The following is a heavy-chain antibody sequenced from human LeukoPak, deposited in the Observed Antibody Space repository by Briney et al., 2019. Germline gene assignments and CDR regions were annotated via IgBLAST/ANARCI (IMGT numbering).Heavy chain of an antibody. Sequence: RSGGSLRLSCAASGFTFSSYAMSWVRQAPGKGLEWVSAISGSGGSTYYADSVKGRFTISRDNSKNTLYLQMNSLRAEDTAVYYCAKVPGIAVAVGHFDYWGQGTLVTVSS. CDR2: ISGSGGST. J-gene: IGHJ4*02. D-gene: IGHD6-19*01. V-gene: IGHV3-23*01. CDR1: GFTFSSYA. CDR3: AKVPGIAVAVGHFDY.